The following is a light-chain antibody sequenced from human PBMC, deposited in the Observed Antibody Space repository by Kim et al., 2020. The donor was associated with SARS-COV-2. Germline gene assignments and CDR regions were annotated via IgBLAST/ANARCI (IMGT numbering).Light chain of an antibody. CDR1: QSISIH. Sequence: ASVGDRSTNNCRATQSISIHLNWYQQNAEKAPNLLIYTASSLQSGVPSRFSGSGSGTDFTLTVSSLQPEDFATYYCQQSYSTPFTFGGGTKVEIK. CDR3: QQSYSTPFT. CDR2: TAS. J-gene: IGKJ4*01. V-gene: IGKV1-39*01.